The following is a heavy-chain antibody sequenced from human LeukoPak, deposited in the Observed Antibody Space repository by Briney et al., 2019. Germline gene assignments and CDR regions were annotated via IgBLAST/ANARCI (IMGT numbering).Heavy chain of an antibody. CDR2: IYPGDSET. J-gene: IGHJ4*02. V-gene: IGHV5-51*01. D-gene: IGHD3-10*01. CDR3: AKGSGSYYKVPFDY. CDR1: GHNFSRYW. Sequence: GESLSLSCKGSGHNFSRYWIGWVRQMAGKGLECMGIIYPGDSETRYSPSFQGQVTISADKSINTAYLQWSSLKASDTAMYYCAKGSGSYYKVPFDYWGQGTLVTVSS.